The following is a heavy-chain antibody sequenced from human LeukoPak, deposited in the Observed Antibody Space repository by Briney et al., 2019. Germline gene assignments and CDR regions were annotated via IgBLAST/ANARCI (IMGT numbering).Heavy chain of an antibody. Sequence: SETLSLTCTVSGGSISSSSYYWGWIRQPPGKGLEWIGSIYYSGSTYYNPSLKSRVTISVDTSKNQFSLKLSSVTAADTAVYYCARDRREQQEVNYWFDPWCQGTLVTVAS. CDR3: ARDRREQQEVNYWFDP. CDR2: IYYSGST. CDR1: GGSISSSSYY. J-gene: IGHJ5*02. V-gene: IGHV4-39*07. D-gene: IGHD6-13*01.